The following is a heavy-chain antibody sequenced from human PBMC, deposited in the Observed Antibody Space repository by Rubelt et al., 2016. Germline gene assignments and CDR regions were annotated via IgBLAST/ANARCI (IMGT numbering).Heavy chain of an antibody. V-gene: IGHV3-15*01. Sequence: SLRLSCAASGFTFSNAWMSWVRQAPGKGLEWVGRIKRTTDGGTTDYAAPVKGRFTISRDDSKNTLYLQMNSLKTEDTAVYYCTTDRYYYDSSGFPWFDPWGQGTLVTVSS. CDR2: IKRTTDGGTT. CDR1: GFTFSNAW. D-gene: IGHD3-22*01. J-gene: IGHJ5*02. CDR3: TTDRYYYDSSGFPWFDP.